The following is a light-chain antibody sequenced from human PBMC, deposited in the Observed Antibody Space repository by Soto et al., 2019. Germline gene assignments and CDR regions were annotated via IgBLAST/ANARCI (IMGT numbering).Light chain of an antibody. CDR1: QSVSSSY. Sequence: EIVLTQSRGTLSLSPGERATLSCRDSQSVSSSYLAWYQQKPGQAPRLLIYGASSRATGIPDRFSGSGSGTDFTLTISRLEPEDSAVYFCQHYSSQTFGQGTKVDIK. CDR3: QHYSSQT. J-gene: IGKJ1*01. V-gene: IGKV3-20*01. CDR2: GAS.